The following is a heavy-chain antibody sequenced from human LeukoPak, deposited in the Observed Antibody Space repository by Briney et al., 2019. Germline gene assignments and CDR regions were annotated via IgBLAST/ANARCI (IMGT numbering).Heavy chain of an antibody. D-gene: IGHD6-19*01. CDR2: INHSGST. CDR3: ARGLIAVAGPYYFDY. V-gene: IGHV4-34*01. Sequence: SETLSLTCAVYGGSFSGYYWSWIRQPPGKGLEWIGEINHSGSTNYNPSLKSRVTISVDTSKNRFSLKLSSVTAADTAVYYCARGLIAVAGPYYFDYWGQGTLVTVSS. CDR1: GGSFSGYY. J-gene: IGHJ4*02.